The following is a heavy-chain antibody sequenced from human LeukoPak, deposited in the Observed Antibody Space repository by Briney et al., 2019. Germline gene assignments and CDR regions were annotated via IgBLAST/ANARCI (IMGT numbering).Heavy chain of an antibody. Sequence: SETLSLTCTVSGGSISSYYWSWIRQPPGKGLEWIGYIYYSGSTNCNPSLKSRVTISVDTSKNQFSLKLSSVTAADTAVYYCASFSGECSGGSCYSDRGIDYWGQGTLVTVSS. CDR2: IYYSGST. J-gene: IGHJ4*02. V-gene: IGHV4-59*01. CDR1: GGSISSYY. D-gene: IGHD2-15*01. CDR3: ASFSGECSGGSCYSDRGIDY.